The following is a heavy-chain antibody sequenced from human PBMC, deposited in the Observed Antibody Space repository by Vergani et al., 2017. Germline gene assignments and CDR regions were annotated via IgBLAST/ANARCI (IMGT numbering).Heavy chain of an antibody. CDR1: ADSISSGSYY. Sequence: QLQLQQSGPGLVKPSETLFLTCTVSADSISSGSYYWGWIRQPPGKSLGWIGSIYYSGLTYYTPSLKSLVAISVDTSKNQFSLKVTSVTAADTAVYFCARQRPGSGLSPGAFDDWGQGILVTVSS. CDR3: ARQRPGSGLSPGAFDD. CDR2: IYYSGLT. J-gene: IGHJ4*02. D-gene: IGHD6-19*01. V-gene: IGHV4-39*01.